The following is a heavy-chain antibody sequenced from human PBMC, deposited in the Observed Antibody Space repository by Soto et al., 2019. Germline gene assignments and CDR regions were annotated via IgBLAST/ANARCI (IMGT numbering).Heavy chain of an antibody. Sequence: PXGSLRLSCAASGFTVSSTDMSWVRQAPGKGLEWVSVTYSGGSTYYADSVKGRFTISRDNSKNTLYLQMNSLRAEDTAVYYCARDHLPVAFDIWGQGTMVTVSS. J-gene: IGHJ3*02. CDR1: GFTVSSTD. CDR3: ARDHLPVAFDI. CDR2: TYSGGST. V-gene: IGHV3-53*01.